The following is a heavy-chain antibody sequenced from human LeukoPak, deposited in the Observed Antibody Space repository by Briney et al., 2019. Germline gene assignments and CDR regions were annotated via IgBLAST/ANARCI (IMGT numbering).Heavy chain of an antibody. J-gene: IGHJ6*02. CDR2: IYYSGST. CDR3: ARHSYGYNYYYGMDV. CDR1: GGSISSYY. D-gene: IGHD5-18*01. V-gene: IGHV4-59*08. Sequence: SETLSLTCTVSGGSISSYYWSWIRQPPGKGLEGIGYIYYSGSTNYNPSLKSRVTISVDTSKNQFSLKLSSVTAADTAVYYCARHSYGYNYYYGMDVWGQGTTVTVSS.